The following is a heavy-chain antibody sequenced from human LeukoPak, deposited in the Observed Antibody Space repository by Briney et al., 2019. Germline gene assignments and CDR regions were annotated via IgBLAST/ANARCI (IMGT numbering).Heavy chain of an antibody. CDR1: GGSINIDNW. Sequence: PSETLSLTCAVSGGSINIDNWWSWVRQPPGKGLEWIGEIYHIGSTNYNPSLKSRVTVSVDKSKNQFSLKLSSVTAADTAVYYCASDGWDGSRLDAFDIWGQGTMVTVSS. CDR2: IYHIGST. D-gene: IGHD1-26*01. CDR3: ASDGWDGSRLDAFDI. V-gene: IGHV4-4*02. J-gene: IGHJ3*02.